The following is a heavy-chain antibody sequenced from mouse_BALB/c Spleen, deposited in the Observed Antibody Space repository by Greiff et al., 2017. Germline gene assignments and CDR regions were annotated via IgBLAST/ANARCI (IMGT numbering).Heavy chain of an antibody. CDR2: IYPGNSDT. Sequence: EVKLVESGTVLARPGASVKMSCKASGYSFTSYWMHWVKQRPGQGLEWIGAIYPGNSDTSYNQKFKGKAKLTAVTSASTAYMELSSLTNEDSAVYYCTNPNYYGSSYVDYWGQGTTLTVSS. V-gene: IGHV1-5*01. CDR3: TNPNYYGSSYVDY. D-gene: IGHD1-1*01. CDR1: GYSFTSYW. J-gene: IGHJ2*01.